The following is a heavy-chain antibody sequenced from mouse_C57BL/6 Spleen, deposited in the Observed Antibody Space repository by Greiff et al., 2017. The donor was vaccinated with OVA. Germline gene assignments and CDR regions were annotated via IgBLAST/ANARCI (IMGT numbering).Heavy chain of an antibody. Sequence: EVQLVESGGGLVQPKGSLKLSCAASGFSFNTYAMNWVRQAPGKGLEWVARIRSKSNNYATYYADSVKDRFTISRDDSESMLYLQMNNLKTEDTAMYYCVRHRDYYGSYWYFDVWGTGTTVTVSS. D-gene: IGHD1-1*01. CDR3: VRHRDYYGSYWYFDV. J-gene: IGHJ1*03. V-gene: IGHV10-1*01. CDR1: GFSFNTYA. CDR2: IRSKSNNYAT.